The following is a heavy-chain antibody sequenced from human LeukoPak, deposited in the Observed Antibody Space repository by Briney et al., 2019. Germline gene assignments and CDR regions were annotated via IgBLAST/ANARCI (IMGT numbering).Heavy chain of an antibody. CDR3: ARRSGGYYS. V-gene: IGHV4-30-4*01. J-gene: IGHJ4*02. D-gene: IGHD1-26*01. CDR1: GGSISSGDYY. Sequence: SETLSLTCTVSGGSISSGDYYWSWIRQPPGKGLEWIGYIYYSGSTYYNPSLKSRVTMSVDTSKNHFSLKLTSVTAADTAVYYCARRSGGYYSWGQGTLVTVSS. CDR2: IYYSGST.